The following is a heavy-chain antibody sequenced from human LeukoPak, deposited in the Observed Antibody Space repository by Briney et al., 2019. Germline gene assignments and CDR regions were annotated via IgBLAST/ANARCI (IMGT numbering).Heavy chain of an antibody. V-gene: IGHV4-59*01. CDR1: GGSISSYY. CDR3: ARTRTLNYYYYMDV. CDR2: IYYSGST. J-gene: IGHJ6*03. Sequence: SETLSLTCTVSGGSISSYYWSWIRQPPGKGLEWIGYIYYSGSTNYNPSLKSRVTISVDTSKDQFSLKLSSVTAADTAVYYCARTRTLNYYYYMDVWGKGTTVTVSS.